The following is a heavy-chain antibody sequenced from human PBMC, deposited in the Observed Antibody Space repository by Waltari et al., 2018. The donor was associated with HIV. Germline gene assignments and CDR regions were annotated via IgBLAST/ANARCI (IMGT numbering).Heavy chain of an antibody. Sequence: QVQLVQSGAEVKKPGSSLKVSCTASGATFLNSALNWVRQAPGQGLEWIGGIITIFGTPKYAQKLRGRVTMAADESTSTAYMELRSLRSDDTAVYYCAIGTRPSEYNYHGMDVWGHRTSVTVS. CDR2: IITIFGTP. CDR1: GATFLNSA. V-gene: IGHV1-69*01. D-gene: IGHD6-6*01. CDR3: AIGTRPSEYNYHGMDV. J-gene: IGHJ6*02.